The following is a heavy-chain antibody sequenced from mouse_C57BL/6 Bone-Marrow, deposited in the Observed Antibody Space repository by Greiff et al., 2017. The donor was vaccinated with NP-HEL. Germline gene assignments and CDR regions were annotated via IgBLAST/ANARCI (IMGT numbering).Heavy chain of an antibody. V-gene: IGHV1-81*01. CDR1: GYTFTSYG. Sequence: QVQLKQSGAELARPGASVKLSCKASGYTFTSYGISWVKQRTGQGLEWIGEIYPRSGNTYYNEKFKGKSTLTVDKSSSTAYMQLSSLTSEDSAVYYCARSLYGSSSEDYWGQGTSVTVSS. J-gene: IGHJ4*01. D-gene: IGHD1-1*01. CDR2: IYPRSGNT. CDR3: ARSLYGSSSEDY.